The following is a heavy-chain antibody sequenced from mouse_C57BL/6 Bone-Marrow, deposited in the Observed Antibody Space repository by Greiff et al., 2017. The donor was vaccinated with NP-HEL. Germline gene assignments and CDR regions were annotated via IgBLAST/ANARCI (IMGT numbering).Heavy chain of an antibody. V-gene: IGHV7-1*01. J-gene: IGHJ1*03. CDR1: GFTFSDFY. CDR3: ARDNWDWYFDF. D-gene: IGHD4-1*01. Sequence: EVKVVESGGGLVQSGRSLRLSCATSGFTFSDFYMEWVRQAPGKGLEWIAASSNKANDYTTEYSASVKGQFIVSRDTSQSILYLQMNALRAEDTAIYYCARDNWDWYFDFWGTGTTVTVSS. CDR2: SSNKANDYTT.